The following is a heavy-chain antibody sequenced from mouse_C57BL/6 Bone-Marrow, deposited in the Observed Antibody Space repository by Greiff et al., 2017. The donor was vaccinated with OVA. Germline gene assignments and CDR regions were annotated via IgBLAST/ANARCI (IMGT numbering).Heavy chain of an antibody. D-gene: IGHD1-1*01. J-gene: IGHJ4*01. CDR1: GFSLTSYG. V-gene: IGHV2-5*01. Sequence: QVQLQQSGPGLVQPSQSLSITCTVSGFSLTSYGVHWVRQSPGKGLEWLGVIWRGGSTDYNAAFMSRLSITNDNSKSQVFFKMNSLQADDTAIYYCAKSVRGGAMDYWGQGTSVTVSS. CDR3: AKSVRGGAMDY. CDR2: IWRGGST.